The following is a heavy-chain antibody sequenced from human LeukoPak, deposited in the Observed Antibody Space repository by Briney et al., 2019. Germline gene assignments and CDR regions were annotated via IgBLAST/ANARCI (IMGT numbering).Heavy chain of an antibody. Sequence: ASVKVSCKASGYTFTSYAIHWVRQAPGQRLEWMGWINIGNGNPYYSQKFQDRVTITRDTSATTAYLELSGLRSEDTAVYYCARARSDWSGNDYWGQGTLVTVSS. D-gene: IGHD3-3*01. CDR3: ARARSDWSGNDY. V-gene: IGHV1-3*04. CDR1: GYTFTSYA. CDR2: INIGNGNP. J-gene: IGHJ4*02.